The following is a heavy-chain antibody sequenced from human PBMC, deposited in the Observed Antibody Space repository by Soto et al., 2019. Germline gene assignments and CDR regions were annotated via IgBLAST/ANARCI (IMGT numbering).Heavy chain of an antibody. Sequence: EVQLSESGGGLVQPGGSLRLSCTASGFTFSSYTMSWVRQAPGKGLEWVSSFSGRDATTYYADSVKGRFTISRANSKKPLYLQMNSLRAEDTALYFCVRTIVGATKGGWFDPWGQGALVTVSS. CDR1: GFTFSSYT. J-gene: IGHJ5*02. V-gene: IGHV3-23*01. CDR3: VRTIVGATKGGWFDP. CDR2: FSGRDATT. D-gene: IGHD1-26*01.